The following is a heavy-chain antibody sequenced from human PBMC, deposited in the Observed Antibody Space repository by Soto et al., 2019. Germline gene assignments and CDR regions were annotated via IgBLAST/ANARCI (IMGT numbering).Heavy chain of an antibody. CDR2: LNPKSGDT. Sequence: QVQLVQSGTEVKKAGASVKVTCKASGYTFTGYYIHWLRQAPGQGLEWLGWLNPKSGDTKYAQKFQGRVTMTNDTSISTAYMELCRLGSDDTAVYYCARGDFDTTANFYAGWFDPWGQGTLVTVSS. CDR1: GYTFTGYY. J-gene: IGHJ5*02. CDR3: ARGDFDTTANFYAGWFDP. V-gene: IGHV1-2*02. D-gene: IGHD2-21*02.